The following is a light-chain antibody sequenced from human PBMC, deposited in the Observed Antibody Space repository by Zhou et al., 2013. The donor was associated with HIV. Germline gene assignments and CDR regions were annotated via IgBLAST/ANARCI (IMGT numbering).Light chain of an antibody. CDR1: QTVSSN. V-gene: IGKV3-20*01. J-gene: IGKJ3*01. Sequence: QSPGTLSLSPGERATVSCRASQTVSSNLAWYQQKPGQAPRLLIYGATTRATGIPERFSGSGSGTEFTLTITRLEPEDFAVYYCQQYGSSPRFGPGTKVDIK. CDR3: QQYGSSPR. CDR2: GAT.